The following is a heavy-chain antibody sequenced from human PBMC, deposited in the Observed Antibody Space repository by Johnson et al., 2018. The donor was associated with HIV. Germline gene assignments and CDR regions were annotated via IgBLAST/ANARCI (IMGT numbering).Heavy chain of an antibody. J-gene: IGHJ3*01. CDR1: GFTFSRYW. CDR2: ISSDGTDT. Sequence: VQLVESGGGVVQPGRSLRLSCAASGFTFSRYWMHWVRQAPGNGLVWVSRISSDGTDTYYADSVKGRFTISRDNARNTMFVQMKSLRAEDTAVYYCARSGPNWAFDFWGQGTMVTVSS. V-gene: IGHV3-74*02. CDR3: ARSGPNWAFDF. D-gene: IGHD1-1*01.